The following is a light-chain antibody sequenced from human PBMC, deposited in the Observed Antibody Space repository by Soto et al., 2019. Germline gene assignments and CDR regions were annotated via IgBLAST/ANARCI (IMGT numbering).Light chain of an antibody. V-gene: IGLV2-14*01. CDR2: EVS. CDR3: RSFASGSTLYV. CDR1: SSDVGRYNY. J-gene: IGLJ1*01. Sequence: QSVLTQPASVSGPAGQSITISCTGSSSDVGRYNYVSWYQHHPGKAPILMIYEVSNRPSGVSNRFSGSKSGNTASLTISGLQAEDEADYHCRSFASGSTLYVFGTGTKVTVL.